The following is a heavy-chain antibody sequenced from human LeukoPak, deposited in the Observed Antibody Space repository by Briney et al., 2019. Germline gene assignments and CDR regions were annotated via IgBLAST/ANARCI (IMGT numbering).Heavy chain of an antibody. J-gene: IGHJ5*02. V-gene: IGHV5-51*01. D-gene: IGHD6-25*01. CDR3: ARENYTSGAGTWFDP. CDR1: GYSFTYYW. CDR2: IYPGDSDT. Sequence: GESLKISCKGSGYSFTYYWIGWVRQMPGKGLEWMGIIYPGDSDTRYSPSLQGQVTILADKSINTAYLQWSSLKASDTAMYYCARENYTSGAGTWFDPWGQGTLVTVSS.